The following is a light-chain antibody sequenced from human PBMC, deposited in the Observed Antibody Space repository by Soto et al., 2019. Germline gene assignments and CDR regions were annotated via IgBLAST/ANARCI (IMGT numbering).Light chain of an antibody. CDR2: DAS. CDR1: QGISSF. V-gene: IGKV1-13*02. J-gene: IGKJ1*01. CDR3: QQYNSYGT. Sequence: AIQLAQSPSSLSASVGERVTITCRASQGISSFLAWFQQKPGKAPKLLIYDASALPRGVPSRFSGSGSGTKFTLTIASLQPDDFATYYCQQYNSYGTFGQGTKVDIK.